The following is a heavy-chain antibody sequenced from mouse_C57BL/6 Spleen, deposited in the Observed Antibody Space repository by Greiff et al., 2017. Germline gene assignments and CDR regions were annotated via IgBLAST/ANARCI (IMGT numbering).Heavy chain of an antibody. J-gene: IGHJ2*01. V-gene: IGHV1-82*01. CDR3: SRDDYYFDY. Sequence: QVPLQQSGPELVKPGASVKISCKASGYAFSSSWMNWVKQRPGKGLEWIGLIYPGDGDTNYNGKFKGKATLTADKSSSTAYMQLSSLTSEDSAVYFCSRDDYYFDYWGQGTTLTVSS. CDR1: GYAFSSSW. CDR2: IYPGDGDT.